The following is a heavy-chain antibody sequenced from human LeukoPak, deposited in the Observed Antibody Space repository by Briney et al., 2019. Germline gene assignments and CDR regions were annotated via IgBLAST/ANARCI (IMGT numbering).Heavy chain of an antibody. J-gene: IGHJ4*02. V-gene: IGHV1-2*02. Sequence: GASVKVSCKASGYTFTGYHMHWVRQAPGQGLEWMGWINPNSGGTNYAQKFQGRVTITADESTSTAYMELSSLRSEDTAVYYCARDARGRYNWNDVGLQFRPGDYWGQGTLVTVSS. CDR1: GYTFTGYH. CDR3: ARDARGRYNWNDVGLQFRPGDY. D-gene: IGHD1-1*01. CDR2: INPNSGGT.